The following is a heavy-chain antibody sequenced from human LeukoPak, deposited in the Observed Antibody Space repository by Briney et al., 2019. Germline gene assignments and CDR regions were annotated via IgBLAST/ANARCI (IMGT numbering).Heavy chain of an antibody. CDR3: AKIFGVISNWFDP. J-gene: IGHJ5*02. CDR2: IRYDGSNK. CDR1: GFTFSSYG. Sequence: GGSLRLSCAASGFTFSSYGMHWVRQAPGKGLEWVAFIRYDGSNKYYADSVKGRFTISRDNSKNTLYLQMNSLRAEDTAVYYCAKIFGVISNWFDPWGQGTLVTVSS. D-gene: IGHD3-16*01. V-gene: IGHV3-30*02.